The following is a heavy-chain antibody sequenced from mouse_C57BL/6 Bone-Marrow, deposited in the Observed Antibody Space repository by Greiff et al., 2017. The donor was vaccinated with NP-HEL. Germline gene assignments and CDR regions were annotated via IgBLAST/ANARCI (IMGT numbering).Heavy chain of an antibody. Sequence: VQLQESGPELVKPGASVKISCKASGYAFSSSWMNWVKQRPGKGLEWIGRIYPGDGDTNYNGKFKGKATLTADKSSSTAYMQLSSLTSEDSAVYFCARLWSLYWYFDVWGQGPRSPSPQ. J-gene: IGHJ1*03. CDR2: IYPGDGDT. CDR3: ARLWSLYWYFDV. V-gene: IGHV1-82*01. CDR1: GYAFSSSW. D-gene: IGHD1-1*02.